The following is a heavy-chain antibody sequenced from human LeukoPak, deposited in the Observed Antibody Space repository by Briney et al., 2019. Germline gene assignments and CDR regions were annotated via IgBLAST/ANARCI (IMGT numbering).Heavy chain of an antibody. D-gene: IGHD3-10*01. V-gene: IGHV3-53*01. CDR3: ARAGWFGNRDAFDI. CDR1: GFTISSNY. CDR2: IYSGGST. J-gene: IGHJ3*02. Sequence: PGGSLRLSCAASGFTISSNYMSWVRQAPGKGLEWVSVIYSGGSTYYADSVKGRFTISRDNSKNTLYLQMNSLRAEDTAVYYCARAGWFGNRDAFDIWGQGTMVTVSS.